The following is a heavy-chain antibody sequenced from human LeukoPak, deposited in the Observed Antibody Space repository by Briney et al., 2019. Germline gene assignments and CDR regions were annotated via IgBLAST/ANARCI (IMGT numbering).Heavy chain of an antibody. CDR3: ARELGPIVGATYYFDY. V-gene: IGHV4-61*01. CDR2: IYYSGST. J-gene: IGHJ4*02. D-gene: IGHD1-26*01. Sequence: PSETLSLTCTVSGGSVSSGSYYWSWIRQPPGKGLEWIGYIYYSGSTNYNPSLKSRVTISVDTSKNQFSLELSSVTAADTAVYYCARELGPIVGATYYFDYWGQGTLVTVSS. CDR1: GGSVSSGSYY.